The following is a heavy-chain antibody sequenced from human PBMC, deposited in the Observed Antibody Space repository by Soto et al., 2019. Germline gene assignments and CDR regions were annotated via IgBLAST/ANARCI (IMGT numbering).Heavy chain of an antibody. CDR3: ARDADYGGSRGGMDV. J-gene: IGHJ6*02. Sequence: QVRLEESGPGLVKPSETLSLICSVSGGSVNTANYFWNWIRHHPENGLEWIGYIYYSGSTRYNPSFKSRVTLSRDTSKNQFSLSLNSVTVADTAVYFCARDADYGGSRGGMDVWGRGTTVTV. V-gene: IGHV4-31*03. CDR2: IYYSGST. CDR1: GGSVNTANYF. D-gene: IGHD4-17*01.